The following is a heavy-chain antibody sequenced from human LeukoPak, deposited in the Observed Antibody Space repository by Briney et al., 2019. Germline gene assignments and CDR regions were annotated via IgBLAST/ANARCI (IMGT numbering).Heavy chain of an antibody. Sequence: GGSLRLSCAASGFTFSSYSMNWVRQAPGKGLEWVSRIKYDGSATTYADSVKGRFTISRDNVKNTLSLQMNSLRAEDTAVYYCTKSDWFDPWGQGTLVTVSS. V-gene: IGHV3-74*01. CDR2: IKYDGSAT. J-gene: IGHJ5*02. CDR1: GFTFSSYS. CDR3: TKSDWFDP. D-gene: IGHD3-3*01.